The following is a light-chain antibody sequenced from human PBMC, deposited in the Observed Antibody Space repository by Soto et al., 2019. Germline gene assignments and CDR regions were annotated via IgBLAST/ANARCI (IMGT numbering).Light chain of an antibody. Sequence: QSVLTPPPSVSGAPGQRVTISCTGSSSNIGAGYDVHWYQQLPGTAPKLLIYGNSNRPSGVPDRFSGSKSGTSASLAIPGLQAEDEADYYCQSYDSSLSGNVVFGGGTKLTVL. J-gene: IGLJ2*01. CDR1: SSNIGAGYD. V-gene: IGLV1-40*01. CDR3: QSYDSSLSGNVV. CDR2: GNS.